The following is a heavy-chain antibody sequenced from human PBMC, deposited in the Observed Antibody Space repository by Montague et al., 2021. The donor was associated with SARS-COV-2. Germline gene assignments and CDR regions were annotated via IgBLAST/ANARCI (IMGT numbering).Heavy chain of an antibody. CDR2: IFYRGTT. CDR3: ARGAAGAFDY. CDR1: GDSITYFY. Sequence: SETLSLTCTVSGDSITYFYWSWIRQTPEKGLEWIGYIFYRGTTNYNPSLESRVTITVDTSKDQFYLKLNSVTAADTAVYYCARGAAGAFDYWGQGTRVTVSS. D-gene: IGHD1-26*01. J-gene: IGHJ4*02. V-gene: IGHV4-59*01.